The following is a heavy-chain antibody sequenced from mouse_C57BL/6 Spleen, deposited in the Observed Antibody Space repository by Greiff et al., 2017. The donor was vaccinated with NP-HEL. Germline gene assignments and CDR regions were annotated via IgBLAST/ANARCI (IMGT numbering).Heavy chain of an antibody. CDR1: GYAFSSSW. D-gene: IGHD1-1*01. J-gene: IGHJ1*03. CDR2: IYPGDGDT. Sequence: QVQLQQSGPELVKPGASVKISCKASGYAFSSSWMNWVKQRPGTGLEWIGRIYPGDGDTNYNGKFKGKATLTADKSSSTAYMQLSSLTSEDSAVYFCARDYGSSYWYFDVWGTGTTVTGSS. V-gene: IGHV1-82*01. CDR3: ARDYGSSYWYFDV.